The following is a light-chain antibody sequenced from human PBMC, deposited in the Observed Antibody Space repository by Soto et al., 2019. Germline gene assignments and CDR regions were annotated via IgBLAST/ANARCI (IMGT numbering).Light chain of an antibody. J-gene: IGKJ3*01. CDR3: QQYGTSPFT. V-gene: IGKV3-20*01. CDR2: VAS. CDR1: QTVNNNY. Sequence: EIVLTQSPGTLSLSPGERATLSCRSSQTVNNNYLTWYQQTPDQAPRLLIYVASSRATGIPDKFSGNGSGTYFTRTISRLEPADFEVYDCQQYGTSPFTFGPGTKVDIK.